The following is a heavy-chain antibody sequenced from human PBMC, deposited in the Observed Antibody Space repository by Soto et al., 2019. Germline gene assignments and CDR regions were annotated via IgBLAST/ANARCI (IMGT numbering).Heavy chain of an antibody. CDR3: ARQLVKRGWFDP. Sequence: GCSLRLSCAASGFTVSSDWMSWVRQAPGKGLEWVANIKQDGSEKYYVDSVKGRFTISRDNAKNSLYLQMNSLRAEDTAVYYCARQLVKRGWFDPWGQGTLVTVSS. V-gene: IGHV3-7*05. D-gene: IGHD6-13*01. J-gene: IGHJ5*02. CDR2: IKQDGSEK. CDR1: GFTVSSDW.